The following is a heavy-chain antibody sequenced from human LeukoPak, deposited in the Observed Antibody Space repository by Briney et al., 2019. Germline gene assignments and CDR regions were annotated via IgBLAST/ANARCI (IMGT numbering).Heavy chain of an antibody. CDR2: IIPIFGTA. J-gene: IGHJ4*02. D-gene: IGHD5-18*01. CDR3: ARDKASGGLSWIQLWSDRFDY. CDR1: GGTFSSYA. Sequence: SVKVSCKASGGTFSSYAISWVRQAPGQGLEWMGGIIPIFGTANYAQKFQGRVTITTDESTSTAYMELSSLRSDDTAVYYCARDKASGGLSWIQLWSDRFDYWGQGTLVTVSS. V-gene: IGHV1-69*05.